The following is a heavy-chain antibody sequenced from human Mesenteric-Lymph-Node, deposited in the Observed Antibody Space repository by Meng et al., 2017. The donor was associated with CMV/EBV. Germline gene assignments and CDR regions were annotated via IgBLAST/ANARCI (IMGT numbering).Heavy chain of an antibody. CDR2: ISYAGTDK. Sequence: GESLKISCVASGFTFTNHAMHWVRQAPGNGLEWMAVISYAGTDKYYADSVKGRFTISRDNSNNTLYLRMNSLRPEDTAVFYCARGRTKILGATIIPDIFDVWGQGTMVTVSS. CDR3: ARGRTKILGATIIPDIFDV. CDR1: GFTFTNHA. J-gene: IGHJ3*01. V-gene: IGHV3-30*04. D-gene: IGHD3-3*01.